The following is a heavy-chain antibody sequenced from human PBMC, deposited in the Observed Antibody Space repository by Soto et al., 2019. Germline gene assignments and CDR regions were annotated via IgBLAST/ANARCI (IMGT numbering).Heavy chain of an antibody. CDR1: GGTFSSYA. J-gene: IGHJ6*02. CDR3: ARYGVTYYDILTGPYFYYYGMDV. D-gene: IGHD3-9*01. Sequence: GASVKVSCKASGGTFSSYAISWVRQAPGQGLEWMGGIIPIFGTANYAQKFQGRVTITADESTSTAYMELSSLRSEDTAVYYCARYGVTYYDILTGPYFYYYGMDVWGQGTTVTVSS. CDR2: IIPIFGTA. V-gene: IGHV1-69*13.